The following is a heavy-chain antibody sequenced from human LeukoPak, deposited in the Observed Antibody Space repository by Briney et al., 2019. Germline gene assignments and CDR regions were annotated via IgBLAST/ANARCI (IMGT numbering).Heavy chain of an antibody. Sequence: GGSLRLSCVASGFTFNGFAMHWVRLTPGKGLEWVSGISWNSGLIAYPDSVKGRFTISRDNAKNSLYLQMNSLRAEDTALYYCAKGGVAVSGTPNQGYFDYWGQGTLVTVSS. V-gene: IGHV3-9*01. CDR1: GFTFNGFA. D-gene: IGHD6-19*01. CDR3: AKGGVAVSGTPNQGYFDY. J-gene: IGHJ4*02. CDR2: ISWNSGLI.